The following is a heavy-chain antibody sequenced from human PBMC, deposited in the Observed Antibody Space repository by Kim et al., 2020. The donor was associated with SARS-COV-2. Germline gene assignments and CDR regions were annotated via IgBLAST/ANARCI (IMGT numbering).Heavy chain of an antibody. CDR3: ARRRPYDYVWGSYRYTKPTPFYS. V-gene: IGHV4-34*01. J-gene: IGHJ4*02. Sequence: SETLSLTCAVYGGSFSGYYWSWIRQPPGKGLEWIGEINHSGSTNYNPSLKSRVTISVDTSKNQFSLKLSSVTAADTAVYYCARRRPYDYVWGSYRYTKPTPFYSWGQGTLVTVSS. D-gene: IGHD3-16*02. CDR1: GGSFSGYY. CDR2: INHSGST.